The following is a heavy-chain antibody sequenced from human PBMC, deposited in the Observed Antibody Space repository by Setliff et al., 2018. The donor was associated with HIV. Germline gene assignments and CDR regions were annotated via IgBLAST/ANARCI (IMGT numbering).Heavy chain of an antibody. CDR3: ARPSTRGYSYAVYDY. Sequence: SETLSLTCTVSGGSISSSSYYWGWIRQPPGKGLEWIGSIYYSGSTYYNPSLKSRVTISVDASKNQFSLKLSSVTAADTAVYYCARPSTRGYSYAVYDYWGQGTLVTVSS. D-gene: IGHD5-18*01. V-gene: IGHV4-39*01. CDR2: IYYSGST. CDR1: GGSISSSSYY. J-gene: IGHJ4*02.